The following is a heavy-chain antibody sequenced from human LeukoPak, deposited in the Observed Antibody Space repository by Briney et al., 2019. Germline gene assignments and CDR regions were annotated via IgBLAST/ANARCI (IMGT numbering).Heavy chain of an antibody. CDR2: LYNGGGT. Sequence: GGSLRLSCAVSGLTVSANHMSWVRQPPGKGLEGVSVLYNGGGTNYADCVKGRFTISRDNSNNTLYLQMSSLRAEDTAICYCARSPAAIDYWGQGALVTVSS. CDR1: GLTVSANH. D-gene: IGHD2-2*01. V-gene: IGHV3-66*01. J-gene: IGHJ4*02. CDR3: ARSPAAIDY.